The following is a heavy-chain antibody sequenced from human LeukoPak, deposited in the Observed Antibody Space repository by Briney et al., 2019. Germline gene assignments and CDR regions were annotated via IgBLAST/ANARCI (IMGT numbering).Heavy chain of an antibody. CDR2: INPSGGST. J-gene: IGHJ5*02. CDR3: ARWGDSSGYYYDGWFDP. V-gene: IGHV1-46*01. D-gene: IGHD3-22*01. CDR1: GYTFTSYY. Sequence: GASVTVSFKASGYTFTSYYMHWVRQAPGQGLEWMGIINPSGGSTSYAQKFQGRVTMTRDTSTSTVYMELSSLRSEDTAVYYCARWGDSSGYYYDGWFDPWGQGTLVTVSS.